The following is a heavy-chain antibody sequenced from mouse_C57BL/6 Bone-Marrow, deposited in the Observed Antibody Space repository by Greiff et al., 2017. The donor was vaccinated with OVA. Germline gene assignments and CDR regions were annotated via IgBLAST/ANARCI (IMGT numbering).Heavy chain of an antibody. V-gene: IGHV1-81*01. Sequence: LVESGAELARPGASVKLSCKASGYTFTSYGISWVKQRTGQGLEWIGEIYPRSGNTYYNEKFKGKATLTADKSSSTAYMELRSLTSEDSAVYFCARAYYSLYAMDYWGQGTSVTVSS. CDR1: GYTFTSYG. D-gene: IGHD2-12*01. J-gene: IGHJ4*01. CDR2: IYPRSGNT. CDR3: ARAYYSLYAMDY.